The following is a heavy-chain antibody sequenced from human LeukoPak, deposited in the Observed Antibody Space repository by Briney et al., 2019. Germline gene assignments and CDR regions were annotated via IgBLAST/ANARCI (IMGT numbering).Heavy chain of an antibody. CDR3: ATYGSGSGTFFDS. CDR1: GFTFSSYW. J-gene: IGHJ4*01. Sequence: PGGSLRFSCAASGFTFSSYWMSWVRQAPGKGLEWVANIKQDGSEKYYVDSVKGRFTISRDNGKNSVYLQMNSLRAEDTALYYCATYGSGSGTFFDSWGQGTLVTVSS. CDR2: IKQDGSEK. D-gene: IGHD3-10*01. V-gene: IGHV3-7*01.